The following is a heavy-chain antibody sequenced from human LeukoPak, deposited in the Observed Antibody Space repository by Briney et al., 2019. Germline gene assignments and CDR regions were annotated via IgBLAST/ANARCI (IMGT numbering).Heavy chain of an antibody. CDR1: GGSFSGYY. CDR2: INHSGST. D-gene: IGHD6-19*01. J-gene: IGHJ4*02. CDR3: AIVSGWYLHFDY. Sequence: SETLSLTCAVYGGSFSGYYWSWIRQPPGKGLEWIGEINHSGSTNYNPSLESRVTISVDTSKNQFSLKLSSVTAADTAVYYCAIVSGWYLHFDYWGQGTLVTVSS. V-gene: IGHV4-34*01.